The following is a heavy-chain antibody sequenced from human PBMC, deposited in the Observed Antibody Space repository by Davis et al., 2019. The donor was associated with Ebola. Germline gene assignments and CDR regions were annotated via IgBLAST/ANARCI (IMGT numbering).Heavy chain of an antibody. CDR2: ISSSGSTI. Sequence: PGGSLRLSCAASGFTFSSYEMNWVRQAPGKGLEWVSYISSSGSTIYYADSVKGRFTISRDNAKNSLYLQMNSLRAEDTAVYYCARATWRWPYDYWGQGTLVTVSS. CDR1: GFTFSSYE. J-gene: IGHJ4*02. V-gene: IGHV3-48*03. CDR3: ARATWRWPYDY. D-gene: IGHD4-23*01.